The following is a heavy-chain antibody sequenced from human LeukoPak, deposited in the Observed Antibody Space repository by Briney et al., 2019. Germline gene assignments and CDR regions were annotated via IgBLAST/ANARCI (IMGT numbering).Heavy chain of an antibody. CDR2: ISSSSSYI. CDR1: GFTCSSYS. V-gene: IGHV3-21*01. Sequence: GGSLILSCAASGFTCSSYSMNWVRQAPGKGLEWVSSISSSSSYIYYADSVKGRFTISRDNAENSLYLQMNSLRAEDTAVYYCARFGAPHTYYYDSSGYRHDAFDIWGQGTMVTVSS. CDR3: ARFGAPHTYYYDSSGYRHDAFDI. J-gene: IGHJ3*02. D-gene: IGHD3-22*01.